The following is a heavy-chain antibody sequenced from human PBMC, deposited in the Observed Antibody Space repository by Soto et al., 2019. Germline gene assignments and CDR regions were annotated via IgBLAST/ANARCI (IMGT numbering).Heavy chain of an antibody. CDR3: GRDPSDSWSGYVEY. D-gene: IGHD3-3*01. CDR2: IAYDGSTE. CDR1: GFTFRTYA. Sequence: QVQLVESGGGVVQPGRSLRLSCAASGFTFRTYAMHWVRQSPGKGLEWVAVIAYDGSTEFYADSVKGRFSISRDNSKNTLYLQINSLTAEDTAVYYWGRDPSDSWSGYVEYGGQETLVTVSS. V-gene: IGHV3-30-3*01. J-gene: IGHJ4*02.